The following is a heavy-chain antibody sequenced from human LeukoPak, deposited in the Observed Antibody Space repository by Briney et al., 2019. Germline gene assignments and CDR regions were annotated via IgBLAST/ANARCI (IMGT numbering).Heavy chain of an antibody. J-gene: IGHJ5*02. V-gene: IGHV4-34*01. CDR3: ASRGGVMYSSGWFDP. CDR1: GGAISRYY. CDR2: INHSGST. Sequence: PSETLSLTCSVSGGAISRYYWSWIRQPPGKGLEWIGEINHSGSTNYNPSLKSRVTISVDTSKNQFSLKLSSVTAADTAVYYCASRGGVMYSSGWFDPWGQGTLVTVSS. D-gene: IGHD6-19*01.